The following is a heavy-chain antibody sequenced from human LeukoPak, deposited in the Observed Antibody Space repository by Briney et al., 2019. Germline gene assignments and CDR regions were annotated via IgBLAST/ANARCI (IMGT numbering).Heavy chain of an antibody. V-gene: IGHV4-38-2*02. CDR2: IYHSGST. J-gene: IGHJ4*02. CDR3: ARAYGDYPYYFDY. CDR1: GYSISSGYY. D-gene: IGHD4-17*01. Sequence: PSETLSLTCTVSGYSISSGYYWGWIRQPPGKGLEWIGSIYHSGSTYYNPSLKSRVTISVDTSKNQFSLKLSSVTAADTAVYYCARAYGDYPYYFDYWGQGTLVTVSS.